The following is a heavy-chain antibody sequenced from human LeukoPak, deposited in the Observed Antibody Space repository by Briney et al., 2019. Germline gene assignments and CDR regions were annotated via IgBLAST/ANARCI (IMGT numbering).Heavy chain of an antibody. J-gene: IGHJ4*02. CDR3: AKGVPFYESRCYLDY. Sequence: GGSLRLSCAASGSTFSSYGMHWVRQAPGKGLEWVAFIRYDGSNKYYADSVKGRFTISRDNSKNTLYLQMNSLRAEDTAVYYCAKGVPFYESRCYLDYWGQGTLVTVSS. D-gene: IGHD3-22*01. CDR1: GSTFSSYG. CDR2: IRYDGSNK. V-gene: IGHV3-30*02.